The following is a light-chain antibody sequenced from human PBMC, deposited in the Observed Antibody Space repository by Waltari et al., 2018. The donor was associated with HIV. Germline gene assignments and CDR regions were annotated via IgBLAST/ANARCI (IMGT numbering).Light chain of an antibody. J-gene: IGLJ3*02. Sequence: QSVLTQPPSVSAAPGQKVTISCSGSSSKFGNDFDSWYQHLPGAAPKLLIYDNDKRPSGISDRFSGSKSGTSATLGITGLQTGDEADYYCGTWDTSLGAGVFGGGTKLTVL. V-gene: IGLV1-51*01. CDR2: DND. CDR3: GTWDTSLGAGV. CDR1: SSKFGNDF.